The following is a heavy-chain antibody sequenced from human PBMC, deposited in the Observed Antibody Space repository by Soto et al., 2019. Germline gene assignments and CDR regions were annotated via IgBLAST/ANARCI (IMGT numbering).Heavy chain of an antibody. J-gene: IGHJ4*02. V-gene: IGHV3-15*01. D-gene: IGHD5-12*01. CDR3: IGTYSGSSMRFGY. CDR1: GFTFSNAW. Sequence: EVQLVESGGGLVKPGGSLRLSCAASGFTFSNAWMTWVRQAPGKGLEWVGRVKSKTDGGTIDYAAPVKDRFTISRDDSKNTLYLQMNSLNTEDTAVYYCIGTYSGSSMRFGYWGQGTLVTFSS. CDR2: VKSKTDGGTI.